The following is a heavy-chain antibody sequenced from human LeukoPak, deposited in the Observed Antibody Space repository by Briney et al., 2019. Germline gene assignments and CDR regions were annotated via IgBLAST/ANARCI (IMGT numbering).Heavy chain of an antibody. D-gene: IGHD6-19*01. Sequence: SETLSLTCTVSGYSISSGYYWGWIRQPPGKGLEWIGSIYHSGSTYYNPSLKSRVTISVDTSKNQFSLKLSSVTAADTAVYYCARVAYSSGWQVDYWGQGTLVTVSS. CDR2: IYHSGST. V-gene: IGHV4-38-2*02. J-gene: IGHJ4*02. CDR3: ARVAYSSGWQVDY. CDR1: GYSISSGYY.